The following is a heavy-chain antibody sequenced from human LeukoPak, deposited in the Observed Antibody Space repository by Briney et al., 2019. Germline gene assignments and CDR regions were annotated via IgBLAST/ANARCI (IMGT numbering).Heavy chain of an antibody. Sequence: GGSLRLSCAASGFTFSSYGMHWVRQAPGKGLEWVAVIWYDGSNKYYADSVKGRFTISRDNSKNTLYLQMNSLRAEDTAVYYCARGRRMGTGGLSWFDPWGQGTLVTVSS. CDR2: IWYDGSNK. CDR1: GFTFSSYG. J-gene: IGHJ5*02. D-gene: IGHD4-23*01. CDR3: ARGRRMGTGGLSWFDP. V-gene: IGHV3-33*01.